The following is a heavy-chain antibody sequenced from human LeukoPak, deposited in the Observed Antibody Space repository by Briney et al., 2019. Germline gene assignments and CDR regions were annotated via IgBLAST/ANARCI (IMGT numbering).Heavy chain of an antibody. J-gene: IGHJ2*01. V-gene: IGHV4-4*07. CDR2: IYTSGIT. CDR1: GGSISSFH. CDR3: ARDPGSSGWYYWYFDL. D-gene: IGHD6-19*01. Sequence: SETLSLTCAVSGGSISSFHWSWIRQPAGKGLEWIGRIYTSGITNYNPSLKSRVAMSVDTSKNQFSLKLRSVTAADTAVYYCARDPGSSGWYYWYFDLWGRGTLVTVSS.